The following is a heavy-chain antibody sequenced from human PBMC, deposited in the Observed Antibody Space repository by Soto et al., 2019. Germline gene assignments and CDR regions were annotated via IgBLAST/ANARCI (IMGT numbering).Heavy chain of an antibody. D-gene: IGHD3-16*02. CDR3: ARLGVWGSYRPQYFDH. J-gene: IGHJ4*02. CDR1: GGSISSYY. Sequence: PSETLSLTCTVSGGSISSYYWSWIRQPPGKGLEWIGYIYYSGSTNYNPSLQSRVTISVDTSKNQFSLHLTSVTAADTAMYYCARLGVWGSYRPQYFDHWGQGTLVTVSS. V-gene: IGHV4-59*08. CDR2: IYYSGST.